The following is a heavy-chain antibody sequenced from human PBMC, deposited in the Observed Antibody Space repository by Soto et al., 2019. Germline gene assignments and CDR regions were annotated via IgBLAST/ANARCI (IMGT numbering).Heavy chain of an antibody. CDR3: ARVGSSGWSPDY. V-gene: IGHV4-59*11. D-gene: IGHD6-19*01. Sequence: SETLSLTHTVSGGSISGHYSLRIRQSPGKGLEWIGYIFYTGSTNYNPSLKSRVTLSADTSKNQFSLTLSSVTAADAAVYYCARVGSSGWSPDYWGPGTLVTVSS. CDR2: IFYTGST. J-gene: IGHJ4*02. CDR1: GGSISGHY.